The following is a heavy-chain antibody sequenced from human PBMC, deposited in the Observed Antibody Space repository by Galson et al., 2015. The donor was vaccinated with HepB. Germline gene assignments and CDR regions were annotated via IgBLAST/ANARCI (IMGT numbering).Heavy chain of an antibody. J-gene: IGHJ3*02. CDR1: GFSLTTSGVR. CDR3: ARIRGWGDAFDM. Sequence: LVKPTQTLTLTCAFSGFSLTTSGVRVGWIRQPPGKALEWVARIDWDDEKFYTPSLKTRLTISKDTSKNQVVLKMTNMDPVDTATYYCARIRGWGDAFDMWGQGTRVTVSS. CDR2: IDWDDEK. D-gene: IGHD6-19*01. V-gene: IGHV2-70*04.